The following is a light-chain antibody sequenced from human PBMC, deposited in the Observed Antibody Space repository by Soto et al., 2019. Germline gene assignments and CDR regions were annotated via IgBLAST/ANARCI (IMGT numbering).Light chain of an antibody. CDR2: GVT. J-gene: IGLJ1*01. CDR3: SSFTTTYFYV. V-gene: IGLV2-14*01. CDR1: GGDIGAYNY. Sequence: QSALTQPASVSGSLGQSITLSCNGSGGDIGAYNYVSWYQQHPGKAPKLIIYGVTHRPSGVSSRFSASKSAYTASLTISALQAEDEADYYCSSFTTTYFYVFGPGTKVTVL.